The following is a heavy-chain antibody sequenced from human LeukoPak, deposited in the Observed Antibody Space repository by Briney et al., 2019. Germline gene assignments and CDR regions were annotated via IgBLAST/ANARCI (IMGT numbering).Heavy chain of an antibody. CDR2: ISVSGNK. CDR1: GFTLSSYA. V-gene: IGHV3-23*01. CDR3: AKDEDTGISDY. Sequence: GGSLRLSCAASGFTLSSYAMSWVRQGPGKGLEWVSAISVSGNKYHADSVKGRFTISRDNSKNTLYLQMNSLRAEDTAVYYCAKDEDTGISDYWGQGTLVTVSS. J-gene: IGHJ4*02. D-gene: IGHD5-18*01.